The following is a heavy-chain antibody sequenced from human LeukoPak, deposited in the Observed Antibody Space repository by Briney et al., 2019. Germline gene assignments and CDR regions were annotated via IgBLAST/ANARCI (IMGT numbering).Heavy chain of an antibody. J-gene: IGHJ4*02. D-gene: IGHD4-17*01. CDR3: AKSGIGGLRGGYFDY. Sequence: GGSLRLSCAASGFTFSSYAMNWVRQAPGKGLEWVSGISGRGGNTYYADSVKGQFTISRDNSKNTLYLQMNSLRAEDTAVYYCAKSGIGGLRGGYFDYRGQGTLVTVSS. CDR2: ISGRGGNT. V-gene: IGHV3-23*01. CDR1: GFTFSSYA.